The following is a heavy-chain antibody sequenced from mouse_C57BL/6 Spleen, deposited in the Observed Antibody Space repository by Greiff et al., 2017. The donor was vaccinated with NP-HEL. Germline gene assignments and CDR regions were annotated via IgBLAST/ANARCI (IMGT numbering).Heavy chain of an antibody. J-gene: IGHJ2*01. V-gene: IGHV1-81*01. CDR1: GYTFTSYG. D-gene: IGHD3-2*02. CDR3: ARRDSSVSYFDY. CDR2: IYPRSGNT. Sequence: VQLQQSGAELARPGASVKLSCKASGYTFTSYGISWVKQRTGQGLEWIGEIYPRSGNTYYNEKFKGKATLTADKSSSTAYMELRSLTSEDSAVYFCARRDSSVSYFDYWGQGTTLTVSS.